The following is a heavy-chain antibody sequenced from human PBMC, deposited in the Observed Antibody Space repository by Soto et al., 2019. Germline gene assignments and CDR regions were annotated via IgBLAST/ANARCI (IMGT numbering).Heavy chain of an antibody. CDR3: VRDRGSWNYYYGLDV. CDR1: VFTFSSYA. V-gene: IGHV3-48*03. CDR2: ISSSGSTL. D-gene: IGHD3-10*01. J-gene: IGHJ6*02. Sequence: GSLRLSCAASVFTFSSYAMNWVRQAPGKGLEWLSYISSSGSTLYYADSVKGRFTISRDNAKNALYLQMNSLRAEDTAVYYCVRDRGSWNYYYGLDVWGQGTTVTVSS.